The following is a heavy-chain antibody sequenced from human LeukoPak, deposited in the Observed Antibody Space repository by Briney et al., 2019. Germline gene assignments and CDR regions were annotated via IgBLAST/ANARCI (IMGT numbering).Heavy chain of an antibody. CDR3: GRTALRDYDGGNWFFDWFDP. D-gene: IGHD2-21*01. CDR1: GYTFTGYY. J-gene: IGHJ5*02. V-gene: IGHV1-2*02. CDR2: INPNSGDT. Sequence: ASVKVSCKASGYTFTGYYIHWVRQAPGQGLEWMGWINPNSGDTKYAQKFQGRVTMTRDTSVSTAYMELTRLTSDDTAVYYRGRTALRDYDGGNWFFDWFDPWGQGTLVTVSS.